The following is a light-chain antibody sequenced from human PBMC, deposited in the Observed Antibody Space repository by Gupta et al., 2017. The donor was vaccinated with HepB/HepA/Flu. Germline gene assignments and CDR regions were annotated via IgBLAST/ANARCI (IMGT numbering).Light chain of an antibody. J-gene: IGKJ4*01. CDR2: GAS. V-gene: IGKV3-15*01. CDR1: QSVSSN. CDR3: QQYHNWPHNT. Sequence: EIVMTQSPATLSVSPGERATLSCRASQSVSSNLAWYQQKPGQAPRILIYGASTRATGIPARFSGSGYGTEFTLTISSRQSEDFAIYYCQQYHNWPHNTFGGGTKVEIK.